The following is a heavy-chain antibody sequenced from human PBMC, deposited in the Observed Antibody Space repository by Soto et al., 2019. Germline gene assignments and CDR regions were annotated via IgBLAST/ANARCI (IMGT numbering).Heavy chain of an antibody. CDR3: ARSQGYGSGSWYY. V-gene: IGHV1-3*01. J-gene: IGHJ4*02. CDR2: INAGNGNT. Sequence: ASVKVSCKASGYTFASYARHWVRQAPGQRLEWMGWINAGNGNTKYSQKFQGRVTITRDTSASTAYMELSSLRSEDTAVYYCARSQGYGSGSWYYWGQGTLVTVSS. CDR1: GYTFASYA. D-gene: IGHD3-10*01.